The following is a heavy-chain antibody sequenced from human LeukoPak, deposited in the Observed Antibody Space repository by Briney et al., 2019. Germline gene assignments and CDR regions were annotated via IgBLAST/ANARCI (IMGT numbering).Heavy chain of an antibody. CDR2: IIPILGIA. Sequence: SVKVPCKASGGTFSSYTISWVRQAPGQGLEWMGRIIPILGIANYAQKFQGRVTITADKSTSTAYMELSSLRSEDTAVYYCARDGSTDAFDIWGQGTMVTVSS. J-gene: IGHJ3*02. CDR3: ARDGSTDAFDI. CDR1: GGTFSSYT. V-gene: IGHV1-69*04. D-gene: IGHD1-7*01.